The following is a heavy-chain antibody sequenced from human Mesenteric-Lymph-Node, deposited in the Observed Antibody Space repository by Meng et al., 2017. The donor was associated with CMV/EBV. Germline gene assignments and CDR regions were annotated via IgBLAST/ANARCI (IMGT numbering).Heavy chain of an antibody. CDR1: GYTFTGYY. V-gene: IGHV1-2*02. J-gene: IGHJ4*02. D-gene: IGHD2-2*01. CDR2: INPNSGGT. Sequence: ASVMVSCKASGYTFTGYYMHWVRQAPGQGLEWMGWINPNSGGTSYAQNFQGRITVTRDTSITTAYMELSRLTSDDTAVYYCARDARYCTSTSCYPFYFDYWGQGTLVTVSS. CDR3: ARDARYCTSTSCYPFYFDY.